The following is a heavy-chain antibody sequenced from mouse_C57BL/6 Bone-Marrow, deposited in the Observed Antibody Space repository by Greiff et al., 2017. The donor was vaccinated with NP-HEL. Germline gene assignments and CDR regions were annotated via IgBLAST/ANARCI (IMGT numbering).Heavy chain of an antibody. CDR1: GFSLTSYG. CDR3: ARKIPSLLRYAMDY. Sequence: VMLVESGPGLVQPSQSLSITCTVSGFSLTSYGVHWVRQSPGKGLEWLGVIWSGGSTDYNAAFISRLSISKDNSKSQVFFKMNSLQADDTAIYYCARKIPSLLRYAMDYWGQGTSVTVSS. J-gene: IGHJ4*01. CDR2: IWSGGST. V-gene: IGHV2-2*01. D-gene: IGHD1-2*01.